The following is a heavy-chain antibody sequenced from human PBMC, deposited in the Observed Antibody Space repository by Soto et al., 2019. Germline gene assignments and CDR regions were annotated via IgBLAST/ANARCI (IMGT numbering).Heavy chain of an antibody. CDR1: GFSFRNYD. CDR3: ARPDH. Sequence: QVQLVESGGGVVQPGRSLRLSCATSGFSFRNYDIHWVRQAPGKGLEWVAFISYDGNKKNYADSVKGRFTISKDTSNKTVYLHMSSLRVEDTAVYYCARPDHWGQGTLVSVSS. V-gene: IGHV3-30*03. CDR2: ISYDGNKK. J-gene: IGHJ4*02.